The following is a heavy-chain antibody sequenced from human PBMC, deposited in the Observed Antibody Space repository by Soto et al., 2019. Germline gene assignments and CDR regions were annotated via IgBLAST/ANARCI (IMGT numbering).Heavy chain of an antibody. Sequence: GGSLRLSCAASGFTFSSYSMNWVRQAPGKGQERVSSISSSSSYIYYADTVKGRFTISRDNAKNSLYLQMNSLRAEDTAVYYCARDSNYYGSGSYLINALFDPWGQGTLVTVSS. CDR3: ARDSNYYGSGSYLINALFDP. D-gene: IGHD3-10*01. V-gene: IGHV3-21*01. CDR1: GFTFSSYS. CDR2: ISSSSSYI. J-gene: IGHJ5*02.